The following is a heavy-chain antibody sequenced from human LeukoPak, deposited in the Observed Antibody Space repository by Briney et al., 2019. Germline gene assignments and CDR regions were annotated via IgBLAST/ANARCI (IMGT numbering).Heavy chain of an antibody. CDR2: INHSGST. D-gene: IGHD3-10*01. CDR3: ASCPYGVRGVINHLDY. J-gene: IGHJ4*02. CDR1: GGSFSGYY. Sequence: PSETLSLTCAVYGGSFSGYYWSWIRQPPGKGLEWIGEINHSGSTNYNPSLKSRVTISVDTSKNQFSLKLSSVTAADTAVYYCASCPYGVRGVINHLDYWGQGTLVTVSS. V-gene: IGHV4-34*01.